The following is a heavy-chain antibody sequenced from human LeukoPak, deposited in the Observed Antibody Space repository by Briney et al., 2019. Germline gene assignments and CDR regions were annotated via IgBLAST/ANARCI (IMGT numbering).Heavy chain of an antibody. CDR1: GYTFTGYY. V-gene: IGHV1-2*02. J-gene: IGHJ6*03. D-gene: IGHD5-12*01. Sequence: ASVKVSCKASGYTFTGYYMHWVRQAPGQGLEWMGWINPNSGGTNYAQKFQGRVTMTRDTSISTVYMELGRLRSDDTAVYYCARGTYSGYDDGYYYYYMDVWGKGTTVAVS. CDR3: ARGTYSGYDDGYYYYYMDV. CDR2: INPNSGGT.